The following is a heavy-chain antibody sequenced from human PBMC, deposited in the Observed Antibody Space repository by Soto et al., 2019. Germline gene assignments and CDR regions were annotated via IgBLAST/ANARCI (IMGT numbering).Heavy chain of an antibody. Sequence: PGGSLRLSCVASGFSLSDYWMSWVRQAPGMGPEWVANIHEDGSVKYYVDSVVGRFTISRDNAKNTLFLQMNSLRAEDTAVYYCAKEPNWNYSLDWFDPWGQGTLVTVSS. J-gene: IGHJ5*02. CDR3: AKEPNWNYSLDWFDP. CDR1: GFSLSDYW. D-gene: IGHD1-7*01. CDR2: IHEDGSVK. V-gene: IGHV3-7*03.